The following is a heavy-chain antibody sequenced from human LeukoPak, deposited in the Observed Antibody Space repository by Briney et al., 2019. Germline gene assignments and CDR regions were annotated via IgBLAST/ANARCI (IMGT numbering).Heavy chain of an antibody. CDR1: GGSFSGYY. J-gene: IGHJ5*02. D-gene: IGHD1-26*01. CDR2: INHSGST. CDR3: ARPLGAARYNWFDP. Sequence: SETLSLTCAVYGGSFSGYYWSWIRQPPGKGQEWIGEINHSGSTNYNPSLKSRVTISVDTSKNQFSLKLSSVTAADTAVYYCARPLGAARYNWFDPWGQGTLVTVSS. V-gene: IGHV4-34*01.